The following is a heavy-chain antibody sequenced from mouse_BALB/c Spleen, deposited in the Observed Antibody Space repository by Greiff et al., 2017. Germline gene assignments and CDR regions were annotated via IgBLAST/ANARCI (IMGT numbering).Heavy chain of an antibody. CDR3: ARDYGNYLYYFDY. CDR1: GFTFSSFG. D-gene: IGHD2-1*01. CDR2: ISSGSSTI. J-gene: IGHJ2*01. Sequence: EVKVEESGGGLVQPGGSRKLSCAASGFTFSSFGMHWVRQAPEKGLEWVAYISSGSSTIYYADTVKGRFTISRDNPKNTLFLQMTSLRSEDTAMYYCARDYGNYLYYFDYWGQGTTLTVSS. V-gene: IGHV5-17*02.